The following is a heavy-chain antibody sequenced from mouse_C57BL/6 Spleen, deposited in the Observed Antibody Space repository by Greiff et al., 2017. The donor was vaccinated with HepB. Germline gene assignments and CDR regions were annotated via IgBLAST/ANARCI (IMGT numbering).Heavy chain of an antibody. D-gene: IGHD4-1*01. J-gene: IGHJ4*01. CDR1: GYTFTSYW. CDR3: ARRTGTGAMDY. V-gene: IGHV1-61*01. Sequence: QVQLQQPGAELVRPGSSVKLSCKASGYTFTSYWMDWVKQRPGQGLEWIGNIYPSDSETHYNQKFKDKATLTVDKSSSTAYMQLSSLTSEDSAFYYCARRTGTGAMDYWGQGTSVTVSS. CDR2: IYPSDSET.